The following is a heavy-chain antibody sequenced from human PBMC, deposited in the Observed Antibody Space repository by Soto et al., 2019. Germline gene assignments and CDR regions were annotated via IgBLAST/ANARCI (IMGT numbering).Heavy chain of an antibody. Sequence: QVQLQQWGAGLLKPSETLSLTCAVYGGSFSGYYWSWIRQPPGKGLEWIGEINHSGSTNYNPSLKSRVTISVDPSKNQFSLKLSSVTAADTAVYYCASISCSGGSCLFGHDAFEIWGQGTMVTVAS. CDR2: INHSGST. D-gene: IGHD2-15*01. CDR3: ASISCSGGSCLFGHDAFEI. CDR1: GGSFSGYY. V-gene: IGHV4-34*01. J-gene: IGHJ3*02.